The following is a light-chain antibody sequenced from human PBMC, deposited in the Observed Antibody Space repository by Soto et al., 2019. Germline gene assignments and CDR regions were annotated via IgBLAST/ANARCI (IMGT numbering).Light chain of an antibody. Sequence: IVLTQSPGTVALAPVGRATLSGRASQSVSSNLAWYQQKPGQAPRLLIYGASNRATGIPDRFSGSGSGTDFTLTISRLEPEDFAVYYCQQYGSSGTFGQGTKVDIK. J-gene: IGKJ1*01. CDR2: GAS. CDR1: QSVSSN. CDR3: QQYGSSGT. V-gene: IGKV3-20*01.